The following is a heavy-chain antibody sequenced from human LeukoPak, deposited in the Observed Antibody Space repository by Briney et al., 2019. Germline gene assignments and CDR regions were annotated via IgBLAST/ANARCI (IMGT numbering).Heavy chain of an antibody. CDR3: ARGGFSVVPAAPRSRYYYYMDV. J-gene: IGHJ6*03. D-gene: IGHD2-2*01. CDR2: IHPSGRP. V-gene: IGHV4-34*01. Sequence: PSETLSLTCGVYGGSLSGYYWTWIRQPPGKGLEWIGEIHPSGRPYYNPSLESRVTMSLDTSENQFSLKMSSVTAADTAVYYCARGGFSVVPAAPRSRYYYYMDVWGKGTTVTVSS. CDR1: GGSLSGYY.